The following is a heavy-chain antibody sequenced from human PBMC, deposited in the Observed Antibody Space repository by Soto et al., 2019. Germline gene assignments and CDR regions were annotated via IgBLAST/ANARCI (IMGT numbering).Heavy chain of an antibody. CDR1: GYTFTSYG. CDR2: ISAYNGNT. Sequence: GASVKVSCKASGYTFTSYGISWVRQAPGQGLEWMGWISAYNGNTNYAQKLQGRVTMTTDTSTSTACMELRSLRSDDTAVYYCARDQYMITFGGVIAHYYYYGMDVCGQWTTVTVSS. D-gene: IGHD3-16*02. V-gene: IGHV1-18*01. J-gene: IGHJ6*02. CDR3: ARDQYMITFGGVIAHYYYYGMDV.